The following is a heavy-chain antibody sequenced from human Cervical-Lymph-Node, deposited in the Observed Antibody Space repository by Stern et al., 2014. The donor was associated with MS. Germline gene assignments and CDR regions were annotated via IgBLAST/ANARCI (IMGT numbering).Heavy chain of an antibody. Sequence: DQLVESGAEVKKPGASVKVSCKASGYTFTTYYISWVRQAPGQGLEWMGWISAYNGNTNYAQKLQGRVTMTTDTSTSTAYMELRSLKSDDAAVYYCATYSSHSYADYWGQGTLVTVSS. CDR1: GYTFTTYY. CDR2: ISAYNGNT. V-gene: IGHV1-18*01. J-gene: IGHJ4*02. D-gene: IGHD4-11*01. CDR3: ATYSSHSYADY.